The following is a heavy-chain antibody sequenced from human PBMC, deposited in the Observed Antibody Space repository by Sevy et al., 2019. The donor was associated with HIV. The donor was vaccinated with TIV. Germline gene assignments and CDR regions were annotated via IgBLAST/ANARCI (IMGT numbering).Heavy chain of an antibody. CDR1: GFIFRDYY. CDR3: GRGEDYSSDWAQAGGDV. D-gene: IGHD2-21*02. CDR2: ISGGADRV. J-gene: IGHJ6*02. Sequence: GGSLRLSCAASGFIFRDYYFNWVRQAPGKGLEWVSYISGGADRVYYADSVKGRFTSSRDDTDNSLYLQMNTLKAEDTATYFCGRGEDYSSDWAQAGGDVWGQGTKVTVSS. V-gene: IGHV3-11*01.